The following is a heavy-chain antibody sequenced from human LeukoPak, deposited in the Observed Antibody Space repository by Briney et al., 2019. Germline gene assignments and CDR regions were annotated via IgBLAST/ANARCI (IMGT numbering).Heavy chain of an antibody. Sequence: GGSLRLSXAASGFTFSSYAMSWVRQAPGKGLEWVSAICGSGGSTYYADSVKGRFTVSRDNSKNTLYLQMNSLRAEDTAVYYCAKKVYYYDSSAYYYNLVGYFQHWGQGTLVTVSS. CDR2: ICGSGGST. CDR1: GFTFSSYA. J-gene: IGHJ1*01. D-gene: IGHD3-22*01. V-gene: IGHV3-23*01. CDR3: AKKVYYYDSSAYYYNLVGYFQH.